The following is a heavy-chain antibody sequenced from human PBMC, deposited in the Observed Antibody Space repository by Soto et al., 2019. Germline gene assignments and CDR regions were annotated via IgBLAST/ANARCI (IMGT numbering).Heavy chain of an antibody. D-gene: IGHD1-26*01. Sequence: LRLSCASSGFTFSTYTMNWVRQAPGKGLEWVSSINGRGNYIYYAESVKGRFTISRDNAKNSLYLQMDRLRAEDTALYYCVREDGKVGTNSAFDYWGLGTLVTVSS. V-gene: IGHV3-21*01. CDR2: INGRGNYI. CDR1: GFTFSTYT. CDR3: VREDGKVGTNSAFDY. J-gene: IGHJ4*02.